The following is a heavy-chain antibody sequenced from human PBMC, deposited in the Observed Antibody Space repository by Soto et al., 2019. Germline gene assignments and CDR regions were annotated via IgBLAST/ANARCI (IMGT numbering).Heavy chain of an antibody. CDR3: ARVHYTYTTVTIYYYYMDV. CDR1: GYTFTSYD. CDR2: MNPNSGNT. D-gene: IGHD4-17*01. Sequence: ASVKVSCKASGYTFTSYDINWVRQATGQGLEWMGWMNPNSGNTGYAQKFQGRVTMTRNTSISTAYMELSSLRSEDTAVYYCARVHYTYTTVTIYYYYMDVWGKGTTVTVSS. J-gene: IGHJ6*03. V-gene: IGHV1-8*01.